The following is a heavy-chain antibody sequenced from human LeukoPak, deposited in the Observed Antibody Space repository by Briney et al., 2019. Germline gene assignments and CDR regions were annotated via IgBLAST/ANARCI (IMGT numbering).Heavy chain of an antibody. V-gene: IGHV3-23*01. D-gene: IGHD6-19*01. CDR2: ISGSGGST. CDR1: GFTFSSYA. CDR3: ARVNEGAVTGHDAFDI. J-gene: IGHJ3*02. Sequence: PGGYLRLSCAASGFTFSSYAMSWVRQAPGKGLEWVLGISGSGGSTYYADSVKGRFTISRDNAKNSLYLQMNSLRAEDTAVYYCARVNEGAVTGHDAFDIWGQGTMGTVSS.